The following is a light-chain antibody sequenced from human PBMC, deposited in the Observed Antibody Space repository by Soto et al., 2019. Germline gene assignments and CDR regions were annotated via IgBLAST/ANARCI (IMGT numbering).Light chain of an antibody. CDR3: QQYDSTPWT. Sequence: EIVLTQSPGTLSLSPGERAALSCRASQSLSSTSLAWYQQKPGHGPRLLIYGASRRATGIPDRFSASESGTDVTLTISSLEAEDVAVYFCQQYDSTPWTFGQGTRVESK. CDR2: GAS. J-gene: IGKJ1*01. V-gene: IGKV3-20*01. CDR1: QSLSSTS.